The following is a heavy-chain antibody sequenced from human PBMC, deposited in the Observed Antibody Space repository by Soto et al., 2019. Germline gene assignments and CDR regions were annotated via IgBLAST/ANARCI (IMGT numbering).Heavy chain of an antibody. D-gene: IGHD1-7*01. Sequence: QVQLVQSGAEVKKPGSSVKVSCKTSGGTFSTHVIGWVRQAPGQGLEWMGGIVPKFGTTNYAQKFQGRVTITADKSTSTSYMEVSSLRSEDTAVYYCARDMTRTVVPYFDFWGQGTLVTVSS. CDR1: GGTFSTHV. CDR2: IVPKFGTT. J-gene: IGHJ4*02. CDR3: ARDMTRTVVPYFDF. V-gene: IGHV1-69*06.